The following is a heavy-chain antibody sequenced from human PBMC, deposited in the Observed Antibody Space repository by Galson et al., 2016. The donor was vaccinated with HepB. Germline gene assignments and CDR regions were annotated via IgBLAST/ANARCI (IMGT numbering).Heavy chain of an antibody. CDR2: ITGSGTST. Sequence: SLRLSCAASGFTFSSYWMHWVRQAPGKGLEWVSAITGSGTSTYYADSVKGRLTISRDNSKNTLYLQMNSLQAEDTAVYYCAKAYSSGWYFFDYWGQGTLVTVSS. CDR3: AKAYSSGWYFFDY. J-gene: IGHJ4*02. V-gene: IGHV3-23*01. D-gene: IGHD6-19*01. CDR1: GFTFSSYW.